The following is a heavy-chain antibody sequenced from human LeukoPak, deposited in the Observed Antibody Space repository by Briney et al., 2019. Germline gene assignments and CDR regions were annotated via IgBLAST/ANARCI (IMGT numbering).Heavy chain of an antibody. Sequence: ASVKVSCKASGGTFSSYAISWVRQAPGQGLEWMGRIIPILGIANYAQKFQGRVTITADKSTSTAYMELSSLRSEDTAVYYCATSYSRYSSGYYYLLDYWGQGTLVTASS. D-gene: IGHD3-22*01. CDR1: GGTFSSYA. V-gene: IGHV1-69*04. CDR3: ATSYSRYSSGYYYLLDY. J-gene: IGHJ4*02. CDR2: IIPILGIA.